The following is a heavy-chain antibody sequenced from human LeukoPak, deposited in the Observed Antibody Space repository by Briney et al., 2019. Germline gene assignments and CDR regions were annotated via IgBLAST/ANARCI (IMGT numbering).Heavy chain of an antibody. V-gene: IGHV3-30*03. J-gene: IGHJ3*02. CDR3: ARSLKVSAALDVFDI. CDR1: GFTFSSYG. D-gene: IGHD2-2*01. Sequence: GRSLRLSCAASGFTFSSYGMHWVRQAPGKGLEWVAVISYDGSNKYYADSVKGRFTISRDNSKNTLYLQMNSLRAEDTAVYYCARSLKVSAALDVFDIWGQGTMVTVSS. CDR2: ISYDGSNK.